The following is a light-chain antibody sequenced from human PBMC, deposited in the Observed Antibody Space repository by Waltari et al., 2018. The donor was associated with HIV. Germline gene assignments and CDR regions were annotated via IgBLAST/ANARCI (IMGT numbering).Light chain of an antibody. J-gene: IGKJ5*01. Sequence: AQSPSSLSASIGDRVTITCRASQNITHYLNWYHQRPGKAPRLLIYGATRLQGGVTSRFRGIGSGTFFTLIITSLQPEDFGTYYTQQSFSAPTFGRGTRVDIK. CDR3: QQSFSAPT. CDR2: GAT. V-gene: IGKV1-39*01. CDR1: QNITHY.